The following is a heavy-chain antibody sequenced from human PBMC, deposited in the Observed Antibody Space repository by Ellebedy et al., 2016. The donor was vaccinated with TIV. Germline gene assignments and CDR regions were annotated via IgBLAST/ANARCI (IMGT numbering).Heavy chain of an antibody. D-gene: IGHD3-16*01. CDR2: INPIGSMT. Sequence: ASVKVSCKASGYTFTYYYIHWVRQAPGQGLEWMGIINPIGSMTTYAQKFQGRVTMTRDTSTSTVYMKLTSLRSEDTAVYYCARGGRTPRGTFDVWGQGTMVNVSS. J-gene: IGHJ3*01. V-gene: IGHV1-46*01. CDR1: GYTFTYYY. CDR3: ARGGRTPRGTFDV.